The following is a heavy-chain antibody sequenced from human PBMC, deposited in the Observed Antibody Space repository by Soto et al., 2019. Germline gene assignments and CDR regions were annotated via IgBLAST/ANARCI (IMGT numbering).Heavy chain of an antibody. D-gene: IGHD3-3*01. CDR3: ARGRFKAFGI. CDR1: GDSVSSNSVA. Sequence: QVQLQQSGPGLVKPSQTLSLTCAISGDSVSSNSVAWNWIRQSPSRGLEWLGRTYYRSKWYNDYGVTVKGRITINPDTSNNQFALQLNSVTPEDTAVYYCARGRFKAFGIWGQGTMVTGSS. J-gene: IGHJ3*02. V-gene: IGHV6-1*01. CDR2: TYYRSKWYN.